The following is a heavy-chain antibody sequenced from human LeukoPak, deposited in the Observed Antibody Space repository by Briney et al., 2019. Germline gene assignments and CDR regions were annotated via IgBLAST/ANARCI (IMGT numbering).Heavy chain of an antibody. CDR3: ARDGNIVVVVAATAHDAFDI. CDR2: ISAYNGNT. J-gene: IGHJ3*02. Sequence: ASVKVSCKASGYTFTSYGISWVRQAPGQGLEWMGWISAYNGNTNYAQKLQGRVTMTTDTSTSTAYMELRSLRSGDTAVYYCARDGNIVVVVAATAHDAFDIWGQGTMVTVSS. D-gene: IGHD2-15*01. V-gene: IGHV1-18*01. CDR1: GYTFTSYG.